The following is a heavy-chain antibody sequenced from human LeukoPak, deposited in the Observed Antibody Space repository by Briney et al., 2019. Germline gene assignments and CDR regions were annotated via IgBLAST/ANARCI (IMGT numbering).Heavy chain of an antibody. V-gene: IGHV4-31*03. CDR2: IYYTGNT. Sequence: SETLSLTCTVSGASISSEPYFWSWIRQHPVKGLEWLGYIYYTGNTASNPSLQSRLTISRDTSENQFSLSLTSVTAADTAVYYCAFSEGDYWGQGTLVTVSS. CDR1: GASISSEPYF. CDR3: AFSEGDY. D-gene: IGHD6-25*01. J-gene: IGHJ4*02.